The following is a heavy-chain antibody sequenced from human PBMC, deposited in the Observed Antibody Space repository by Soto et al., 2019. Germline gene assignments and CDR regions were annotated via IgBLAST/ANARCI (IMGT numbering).Heavy chain of an antibody. J-gene: IGHJ6*03. V-gene: IGHV5-51*01. D-gene: IGHD2-15*01. CDR2: IYPGDSDT. CDR1: GYSFTSYW. Sequence: PGASLKISCKGSGYSFTSYWIGWVRQMPGKGLEWMGIIYPGDSDTRYSPSFQGQVTISADKSISTAYLQWSSLKASDTAMYYCARRAEDSPYYYYYYMDVWGKGTTVTVSS. CDR3: ARRAEDSPYYYYYYMDV.